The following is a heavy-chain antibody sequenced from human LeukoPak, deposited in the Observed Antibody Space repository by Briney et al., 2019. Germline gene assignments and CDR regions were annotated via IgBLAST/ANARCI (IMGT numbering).Heavy chain of an antibody. J-gene: IGHJ4*02. CDR1: SFTFSSYA. V-gene: IGHV3-23*01. CDR3: AKMFSVTRYYFDY. CDR2: ISGSGGST. D-gene: IGHD4-17*01. Sequence: AGGSLRLSCAAYSFTFSSYAMSWVRQAPGKGLEWVSAISGSGGSTYYADSVKGRFTISRDNSKNTLYLQMNSLRAEDTAAFYGAKMFSVTRYYFDYWGQGTLVTVSS.